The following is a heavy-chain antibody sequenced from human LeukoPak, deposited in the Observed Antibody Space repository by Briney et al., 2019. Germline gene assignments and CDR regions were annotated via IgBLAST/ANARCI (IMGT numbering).Heavy chain of an antibody. V-gene: IGHV3-21*01. J-gene: IGHJ4*02. CDR1: GFTFSSYS. D-gene: IGHD6-13*01. CDR3: ARDFEGIAAADKFDY. Sequence: GGSLRLSCAASGFTFSSYSMNWVRQAPGKGLEWVSSISSSSSYIYYADSVKGRFTISRDNAKNSLYLQMNSLRAEDTAVYYCARDFEGIAAADKFDYWGQGTLVTVSS. CDR2: ISSSSSYI.